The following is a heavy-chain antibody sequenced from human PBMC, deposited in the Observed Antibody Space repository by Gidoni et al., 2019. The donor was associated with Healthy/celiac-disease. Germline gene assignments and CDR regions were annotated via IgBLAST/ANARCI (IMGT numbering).Heavy chain of an antibody. Sequence: QVQLVQSGAEVKKPGASVKVSCKASGYTFTGYYMHWVRQAPGQGLEWMGWINPNSGGTNYAQKFQGRVTMTRDTSISTAYMELSRLRSDDTAVYYCARARFLSYSGSSLEYWGQGTLVTVSS. J-gene: IGHJ4*02. CDR2: INPNSGGT. CDR3: ARARFLSYSGSSLEY. V-gene: IGHV1-2*02. D-gene: IGHD1-26*01. CDR1: GYTFTGYY.